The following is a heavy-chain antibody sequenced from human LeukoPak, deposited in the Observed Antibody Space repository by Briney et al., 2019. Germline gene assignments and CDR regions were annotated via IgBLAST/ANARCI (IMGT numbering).Heavy chain of an antibody. CDR3: TRIRDAYTLDY. V-gene: IGHV3-49*04. Sequence: GGSLRLSCTASGFTFADYDMSWVRQAPGKGLEWVGFIRSRTYGGTTEYAASVKGRFTISRDDSKSIAYLQMISLKTEDTAVYYCTRIRDAYTLDYWGQGTLVTVSS. CDR2: IRSRTYGGTT. CDR1: GFTFADYD. J-gene: IGHJ4*02. D-gene: IGHD5-24*01.